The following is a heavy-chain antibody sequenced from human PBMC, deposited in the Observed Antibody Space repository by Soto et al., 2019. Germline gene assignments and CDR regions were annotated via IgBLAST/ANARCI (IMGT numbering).Heavy chain of an antibody. Sequence: GGSLRLSCAASGFTFSSYDMHWVRQATGKGLEWVSAIGTAGDPYYPGSVKGRFTISRENAKNSLYLQMNSLRAGDTVVYYCASRSVKGSIAARPPWFDPWGQGTLVTVSS. V-gene: IGHV3-13*05. J-gene: IGHJ5*02. CDR1: GFTFSSYD. D-gene: IGHD6-6*01. CDR3: ASRSVKGSIAARPPWFDP. CDR2: IGTAGDP.